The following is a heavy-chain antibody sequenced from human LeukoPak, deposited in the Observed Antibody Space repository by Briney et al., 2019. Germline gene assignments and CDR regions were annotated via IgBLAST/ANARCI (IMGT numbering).Heavy chain of an antibody. V-gene: IGHV3-13*01. CDR1: GFTFSSYD. CDR2: IGTAGDT. J-gene: IGHJ3*02. Sequence: GGSLRLSCAASGFTFSSYDLHWVRQATGKDLDWVSAIGTAGDTYYPGSVKGRFTISRENVKNSLYFQMNSLRAGDTAVYYCARGRGGDYDFWSGYGDAFDIWGQGTMVTVSS. D-gene: IGHD3-3*01. CDR3: ARGRGGDYDFWSGYGDAFDI.